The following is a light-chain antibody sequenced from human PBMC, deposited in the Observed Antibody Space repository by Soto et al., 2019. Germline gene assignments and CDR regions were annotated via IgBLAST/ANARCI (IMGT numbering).Light chain of an antibody. CDR3: VQGLRSTKT. J-gene: IGKJ1*01. V-gene: IGKV2-28*01. Sequence: DIVLTQSPLSLPVTPGEPASISCRSTQSLFNINGYTHLDWYLQKPGQSPQLLIYLAFNRAAGVPDRFSGSGSGTDFTLRISRVEAEDVGVYYCVQGLRSTKTFGQGTKVEIK. CDR2: LAF. CDR1: QSLFNINGYTH.